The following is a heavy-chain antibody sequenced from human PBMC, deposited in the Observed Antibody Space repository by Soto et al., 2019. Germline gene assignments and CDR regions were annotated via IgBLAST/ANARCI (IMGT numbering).Heavy chain of an antibody. J-gene: IGHJ4*02. CDR1: GGSISSGGYY. Sequence: PSETLSLTCTVSGGSISSGGYYWSWIRQHPGKGLEWIGYIYYSGSTYYNPSLKSRVTISVDTSKNQFSLKLSSVTAADTAVYYCARTPTELYPLYYFDYWGQGTLVTVS. V-gene: IGHV4-31*03. CDR3: ARTPTELYPLYYFDY. CDR2: IYYSGST. D-gene: IGHD3-10*01.